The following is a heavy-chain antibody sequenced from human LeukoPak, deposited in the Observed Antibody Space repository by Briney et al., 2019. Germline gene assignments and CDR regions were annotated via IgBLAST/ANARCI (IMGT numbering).Heavy chain of an antibody. CDR3: AKGGYYITSDAFDI. V-gene: IGHV3-23*01. J-gene: IGHJ3*02. CDR2: ISGDGTRT. CDR1: GFSFSSYA. D-gene: IGHD3-3*01. Sequence: GGSLRLSCAASGFSFSSYAMTWARQAPVKGLEWVSAISGDGTRTYYADSVKGRFTISRDNSKNTLYLQMNSLRAEDTAVYYCAKGGYYITSDAFDIWGQGTMVTVSS.